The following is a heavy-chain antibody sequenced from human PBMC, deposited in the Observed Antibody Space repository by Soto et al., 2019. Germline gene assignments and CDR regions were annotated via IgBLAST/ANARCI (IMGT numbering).Heavy chain of an antibody. D-gene: IGHD5-12*01. CDR1: GGSISSYY. Sequence: SETLSLTCTVSGGSISSYYWSWIRQPPGKGLEWIGYIYYSGSTNYNPSLKSRVTISVDTSKNQFSLKLSSVTAVDTAVYYCARDPSPFRRDGYNYFDYWGQGTLVTVSS. V-gene: IGHV4-59*01. CDR3: ARDPSPFRRDGYNYFDY. J-gene: IGHJ4*02. CDR2: IYYSGST.